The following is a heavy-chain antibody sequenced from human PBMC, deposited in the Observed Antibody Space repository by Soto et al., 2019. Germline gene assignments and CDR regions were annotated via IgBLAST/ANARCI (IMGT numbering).Heavy chain of an antibody. J-gene: IGHJ4*02. V-gene: IGHV4-59*01. Sequence: SETLSLTCTVSGGSISSYYWSWIRQPPGKGLEWIGYIYYSGSTNYNPSLKSRVTISVDTSKNQFSLKLSSVTAADTAVYYCARDGEAVAFGYWGQGTLVTVSS. CDR1: GGSISSYY. CDR3: ARDGEAVAFGY. CDR2: IYYSGST. D-gene: IGHD6-19*01.